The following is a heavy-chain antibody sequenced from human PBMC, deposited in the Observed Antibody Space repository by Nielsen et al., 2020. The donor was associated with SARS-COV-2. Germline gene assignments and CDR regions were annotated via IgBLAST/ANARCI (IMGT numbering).Heavy chain of an antibody. D-gene: IGHD5-18*01. Sequence: SETLSLTCTVSGGSISSYYWSWIRQPPGKGLEWIGYIYYSGSTNYNPSLKSRVTISVDMSKNQLSLKLTSVTAAGTAVYYCARSEYSLFYYYMDVWGKGTTVTVSS. CDR2: IYYSGST. J-gene: IGHJ6*03. CDR1: GGSISSYY. V-gene: IGHV4-59*01. CDR3: ARSEYSLFYYYMDV.